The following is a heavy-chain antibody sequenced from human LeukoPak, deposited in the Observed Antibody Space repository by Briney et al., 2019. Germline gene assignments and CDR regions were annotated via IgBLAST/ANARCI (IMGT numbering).Heavy chain of an antibody. CDR2: ISGSGDST. CDR3: ARGGGYSSGP. CDR1: GFTFSSYG. D-gene: IGHD6-25*01. Sequence: GGSLRLSCAASGFTFSSYGMSWVRQAPGKGLEWVSSISGSGDSTYYADSVKGRFTISRDNSKNTLYLQMNSLRSEDTAVYYCARGGGYSSGPWGQGTLVTVSS. J-gene: IGHJ4*02. V-gene: IGHV3-23*01.